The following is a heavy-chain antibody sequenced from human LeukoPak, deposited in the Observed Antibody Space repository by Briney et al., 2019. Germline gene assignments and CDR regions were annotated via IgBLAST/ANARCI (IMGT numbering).Heavy chain of an antibody. V-gene: IGHV1-8*03. CDR1: GYTFTSYD. Sequence: ASVKVSCKASGYTFTSYDINWVRQVTGQGLEWMGWMNPNSGNTGYAQKFQGRVTITRNTSISTAYMELSSLRSDDTAVYYCARDLWHIVVVTASPRFDYWGQGTLVTVSS. D-gene: IGHD2-21*02. J-gene: IGHJ4*02. CDR3: ARDLWHIVVVTASPRFDY. CDR2: MNPNSGNT.